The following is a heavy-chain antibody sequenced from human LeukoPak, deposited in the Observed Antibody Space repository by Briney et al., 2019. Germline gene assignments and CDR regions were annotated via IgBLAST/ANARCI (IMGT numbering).Heavy chain of an antibody. Sequence: PGGSLRLSCAASGFTFSSYAMSWFRQAPGKGLEWVSAISGSGGSTYYADSVKGRFTISRDNSKNTLYLQMNSLRAEDTAVYYCAKDPRRMPYFDYWGQGTLVTVSS. J-gene: IGHJ4*02. V-gene: IGHV3-23*01. CDR3: AKDPRRMPYFDY. CDR2: ISGSGGST. D-gene: IGHD1-14*01. CDR1: GFTFSSYA.